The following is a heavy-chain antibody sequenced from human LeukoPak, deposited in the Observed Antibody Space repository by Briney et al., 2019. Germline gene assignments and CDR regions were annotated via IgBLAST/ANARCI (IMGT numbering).Heavy chain of an antibody. CDR1: GFTFRNYG. CDR2: IWSDGNNR. V-gene: IGHV3-30*02. D-gene: IGHD2-8*02. CDR3: AKDPGASVSGFHMDV. J-gene: IGHJ6*03. Sequence: GGSLRLSCAASGFTFRNYGMHWVRQATGKGLEWVSFIWSDGNNRFYADSVKGRFTISRDNSKNTLYLQMDSLRPEDTAVYYCAKDPGASVSGFHMDVWGKGTTVIVSS.